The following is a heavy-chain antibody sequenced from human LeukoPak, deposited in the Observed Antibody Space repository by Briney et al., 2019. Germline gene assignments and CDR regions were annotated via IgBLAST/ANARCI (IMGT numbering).Heavy chain of an antibody. Sequence: GGSLRLSCAASGFTFSSYGMHWVRQAPGKGLEWVAFIRSDGSNKYYADSVKGRFTISRDNSKNTLYLQMNSLRAEATAVYYCAKGAGYYMDVWGKGTTVTVSS. CDR2: IRSDGSNK. CDR3: AKGAGYYMDV. CDR1: GFTFSSYG. V-gene: IGHV3-30*02. J-gene: IGHJ6*03.